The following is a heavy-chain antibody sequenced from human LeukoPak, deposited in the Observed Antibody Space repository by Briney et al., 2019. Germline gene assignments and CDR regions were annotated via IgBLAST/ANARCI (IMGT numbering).Heavy chain of an antibody. V-gene: IGHV3-74*01. Sequence: GGPLRLSCAASGFTFSVYWMHGVGQAPGKGRGWVSRISRDESSTNYADSVKGRFTISRDNAKGTLYFQMNSLRPEDTAVYYCARDLGNLINAYDIWGQGTMVTVSS. J-gene: IGHJ3*02. CDR1: GFTFSVYW. CDR2: ISRDESST. D-gene: IGHD1-26*01. CDR3: ARDLGNLINAYDI.